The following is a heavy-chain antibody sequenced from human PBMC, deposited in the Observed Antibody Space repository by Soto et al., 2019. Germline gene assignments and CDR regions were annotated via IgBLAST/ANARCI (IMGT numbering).Heavy chain of an antibody. CDR1: GGSSKNYA. D-gene: IGHD2-21*02. CDR3: ARDMTVFTVPYFDY. Sequence: QVQLVQSGAEVKKPGSSVKVSCKASGGSSKNYAISWVRQAPGQGLEWMGGIIPISGTADYAQKFQGRLTITPEKSTNTAYMELSSLRSEDTAVYYCARDMTVFTVPYFDYWCQGTLVTISS. CDR2: IIPISGTA. J-gene: IGHJ4*02. V-gene: IGHV1-69*06.